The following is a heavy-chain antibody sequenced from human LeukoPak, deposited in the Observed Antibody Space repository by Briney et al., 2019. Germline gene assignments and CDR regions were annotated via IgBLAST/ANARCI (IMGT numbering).Heavy chain of an antibody. CDR3: ARARTWDMVRGVIMGY. V-gene: IGHV1-2*02. D-gene: IGHD3-10*01. J-gene: IGHJ4*02. Sequence: ASVKVSCKASGYTFTGYYMHWVRQAPGQGLEWMGWINPNSGGTNYAQKFQGRVTMTRDTSISTTYMELSRLRSDDTAVYYCARARTWDMVRGVIMGYWGQGTLVTVSS. CDR2: INPNSGGT. CDR1: GYTFTGYY.